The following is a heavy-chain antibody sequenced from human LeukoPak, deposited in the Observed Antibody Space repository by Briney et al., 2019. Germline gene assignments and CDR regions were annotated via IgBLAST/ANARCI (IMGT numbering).Heavy chain of an antibody. CDR3: AYGMDV. J-gene: IGHJ6*02. CDR2: IYIGGST. Sequence: GGSLRLSCAASGFTFSGYWMHWVRQAPGKGLVWVSVIYIGGSTYYADSVKGRFTISRDNSKNTLYLQMNSLRAEDTAVYYCAYGMDVWGQGTTVTVSS. V-gene: IGHV3-53*01. CDR1: GFTFSGYW.